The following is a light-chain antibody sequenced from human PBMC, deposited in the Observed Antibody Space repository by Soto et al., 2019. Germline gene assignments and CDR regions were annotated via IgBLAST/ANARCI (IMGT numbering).Light chain of an antibody. Sequence: QSALTQPASVSGSPGQSITVSCTGTSSDVGGYNYVSWYQHHPDKAPKLIIYEVSNRPSGVSNRFSASKSGNTASLTISGLQAEYESGYDRSSYTTRNTLVFGNGTKLTVL. J-gene: IGLJ2*01. V-gene: IGLV2-14*01. CDR1: SSDVGGYNY. CDR3: SSYTTRNTLV. CDR2: EVS.